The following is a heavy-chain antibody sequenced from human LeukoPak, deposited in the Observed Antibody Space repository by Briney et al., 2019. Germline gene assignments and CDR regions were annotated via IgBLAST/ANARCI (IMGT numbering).Heavy chain of an antibody. J-gene: IGHJ4*02. V-gene: IGHV4-31*03. CDR1: GGSISSGGYY. D-gene: IGHD5-18*01. CDR3: ARDPGYSYGWGYFDY. CDR2: IYYSGST. Sequence: SQTLSLTCTVSGGSISSGGYYWSWIRQHPGKGLEWIGYIYYSGSTYYNPSLKSRVTISVDTSKNQFSLKLSSVTAADTAVYYCARDPGYSYGWGYFDYWGQGTLVTVSS.